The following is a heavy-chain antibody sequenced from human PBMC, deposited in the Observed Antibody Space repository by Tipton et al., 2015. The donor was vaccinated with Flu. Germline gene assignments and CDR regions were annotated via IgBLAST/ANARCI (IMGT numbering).Heavy chain of an antibody. Sequence: TLSLTCTVSGGSISSSSYYWGWIRQPPGKGLEWIGSIYYSGSTNYNPSLKSRVTMSVDTSKNQFSLKLSSVTAADTAVYYCARALFRPGGWEDAFDIWGQGTMVTVSS. D-gene: IGHD1-26*01. V-gene: IGHV4-39*07. J-gene: IGHJ3*02. CDR2: IYYSGST. CDR3: ARALFRPGGWEDAFDI. CDR1: GGSISSSSYY.